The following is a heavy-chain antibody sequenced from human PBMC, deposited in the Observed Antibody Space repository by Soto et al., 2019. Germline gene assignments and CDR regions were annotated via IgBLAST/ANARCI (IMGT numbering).Heavy chain of an antibody. V-gene: IGHV4-34*01. Sequence: SETLSLTCAVYGGSFSGYYWSWIRQPPGKGLEWIGEINHSGSTNYNPSLKSRVTISVDTSKNQFSLKLSSVTAADTAVYYCARDRLWFGDDNFDYWGQGTLVTVSS. J-gene: IGHJ4*02. CDR3: ARDRLWFGDDNFDY. CDR1: GGSFSGYY. D-gene: IGHD3-10*01. CDR2: INHSGST.